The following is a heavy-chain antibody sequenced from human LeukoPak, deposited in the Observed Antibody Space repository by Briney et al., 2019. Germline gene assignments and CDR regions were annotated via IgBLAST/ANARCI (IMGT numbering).Heavy chain of an antibody. J-gene: IGHJ4*02. CDR1: GFTLSSYS. CDR3: ARDYGSRFLEWLHYFDY. Sequence: GGSLRLSCAASGFTLSSYSMNWVRQAPGKGLEWVSYISSSSSTIYYADSVKGRFTISRDNAKNSLYLQMNSLRAEDTAVYYCARDYGSRFLEWLHYFDYWGQGTLVTVSS. V-gene: IGHV3-48*04. CDR2: ISSSSSTI. D-gene: IGHD3-3*01.